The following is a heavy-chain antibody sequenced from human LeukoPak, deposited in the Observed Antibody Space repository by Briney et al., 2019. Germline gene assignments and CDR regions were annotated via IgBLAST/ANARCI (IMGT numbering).Heavy chain of an antibody. V-gene: IGHV3-30*04. CDR2: ISYDGSNK. CDR3: ASGDYYDSSGYYYDDAFDI. D-gene: IGHD3-22*01. Sequence: PGRSLRLSCAASGFTFSSYAMHWVRQAPGKGLEWVAVISYDGSNKYYADSVKGRFTISRDNSKNTLYLQMNGLRAEDTAVYYCASGDYYDSSGYYYDDAFDIWGQGTMVTVSS. J-gene: IGHJ3*02. CDR1: GFTFSSYA.